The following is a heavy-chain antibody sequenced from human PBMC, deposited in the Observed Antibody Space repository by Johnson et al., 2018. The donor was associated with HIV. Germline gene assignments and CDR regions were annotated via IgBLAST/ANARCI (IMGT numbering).Heavy chain of an antibody. Sequence: VQLVESGGGVVQPGRSLRLSCAASGFTFSIYAMSWVRQAPGKGLEWVSAISWNSGSIGYADSVKGRFTISRDNAKNSLYLQMNSLRAEDTALYYCAKDRGYSTSSAFDFWGQGTMVTVSS. CDR2: ISWNSGSI. V-gene: IGHV3-9*01. D-gene: IGHD6-13*01. J-gene: IGHJ3*01. CDR3: AKDRGYSTSSAFDF. CDR1: GFTFSIYA.